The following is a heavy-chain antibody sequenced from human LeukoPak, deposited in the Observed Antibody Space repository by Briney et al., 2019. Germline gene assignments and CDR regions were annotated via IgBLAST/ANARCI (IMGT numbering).Heavy chain of an antibody. CDR3: AKAFDYFDY. Sequence: GESLKISCAASGFIFSNYEMNWVRQAPGKGLEWVSAISGSGGSTYYADSVKGRFTISRDNSKNTLYLQMNSLRAEDTAVYYCAKAFDYFDYWGQGTLVTVSS. CDR1: GFIFSNYE. V-gene: IGHV3-23*01. J-gene: IGHJ4*02. CDR2: ISGSGGST. D-gene: IGHD3-16*01.